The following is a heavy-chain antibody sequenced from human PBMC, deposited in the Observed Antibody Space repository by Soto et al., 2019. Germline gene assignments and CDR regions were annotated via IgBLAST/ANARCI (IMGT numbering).Heavy chain of an antibody. CDR3: VRPRPSGENYGMDV. CDR2: LYTEGTT. J-gene: IGHJ6*02. V-gene: IGHV3-53*01. D-gene: IGHD3-16*01. Sequence: GGALRLSCVASVLTVSHNYTAWVRQAPEMGLEWVSILYTEGTTYYADSVKGRFTISRDSSKNTLFLQMDSLRAEDTAVYYCVRPRPSGENYGMDVWGQGTTVTVSS. CDR1: VLTVSHNY.